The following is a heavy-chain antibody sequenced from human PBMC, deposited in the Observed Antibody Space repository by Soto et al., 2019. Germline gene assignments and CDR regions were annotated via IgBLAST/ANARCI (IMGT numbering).Heavy chain of an antibody. Sequence: SVKVSCKTSGFIFTSSAVQWVRQARGQRLEWMGRIVVGSGNTDYAQMFQKRLTLTRDMATSTAYMELSNLRFDDTAVYYCTRGLRGWYDHAFDIWGQGTMVTVSS. CDR1: GFIFTSSA. D-gene: IGHD6-19*01. CDR3: TRGLRGWYDHAFDI. CDR2: IVVGSGNT. V-gene: IGHV1-58*01. J-gene: IGHJ3*02.